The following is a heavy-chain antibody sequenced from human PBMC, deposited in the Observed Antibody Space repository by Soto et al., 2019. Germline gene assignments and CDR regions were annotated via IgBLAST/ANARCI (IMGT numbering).Heavy chain of an antibody. V-gene: IGHV3-48*01. CDR3: GRDRYSRSYVYY. D-gene: IGHD1-26*01. CDR2: ISTSSSTI. CDR1: GFTFSSYS. Sequence: EVQLVESGGGLVQPGGSLRLSCAASGFTFSSYSMNWVRQAPGKGLEWVSYISTSSSTIHYADSVKGRFTMSRDNAKNSLYLQMNSLRVEDTAVYYCGRDRYSRSYVYYWGQGTLVTFSA. J-gene: IGHJ4*02.